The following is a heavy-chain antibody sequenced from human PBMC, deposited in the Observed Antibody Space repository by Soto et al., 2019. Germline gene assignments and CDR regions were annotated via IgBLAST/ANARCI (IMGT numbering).Heavy chain of an antibody. D-gene: IGHD3-3*01. CDR2: ISGSGTTI. CDR1: GFTFSGYE. Sequence: GGSLRLSCAASGFTFSGYEMNWVRQAPGKGLEWISYISGSGTTIYYADSVKGRFTISRDNAKKSLYLQMNSLRAEDTAVYYCAREVTVFRVIIPKPMDVRGQGPTVTVFS. V-gene: IGHV3-48*03. J-gene: IGHJ6*02. CDR3: AREVTVFRVIIPKPMDV.